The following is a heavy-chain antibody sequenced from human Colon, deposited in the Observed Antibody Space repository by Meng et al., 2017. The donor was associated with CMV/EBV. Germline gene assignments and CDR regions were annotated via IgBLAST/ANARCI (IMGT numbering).Heavy chain of an antibody. Sequence: GESLKISCAASGFTFSSYAMSWVRQAPGKGLEWVSAISGSGGSTYYADSVKGRSTISRDHSKNTLYLQMNSLRAEDTAVYYCAKEQNSGSYLCFDYWGQGTLVTVSS. J-gene: IGHJ4*02. CDR1: GFTFSSYA. V-gene: IGHV3-23*01. CDR2: ISGSGGST. CDR3: AKEQNSGSYLCFDY. D-gene: IGHD1-26*01.